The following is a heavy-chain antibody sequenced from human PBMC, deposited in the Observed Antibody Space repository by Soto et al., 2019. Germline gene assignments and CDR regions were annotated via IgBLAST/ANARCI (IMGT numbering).Heavy chain of an antibody. CDR1: GFTFSSYG. CDR2: IWYDGSNK. Sequence: GGSLRLSCAASGFTFSSYGMHWVRQAPGKGLEWVAVIWYDGSNKYYADSVKGRFTISRDNSKNTLYLQMNSLRAEDTAVYYCARRLSEDGGIAVAGPFDYWGQGTLVTVSS. J-gene: IGHJ4*02. D-gene: IGHD6-19*01. V-gene: IGHV3-33*01. CDR3: ARRLSEDGGIAVAGPFDY.